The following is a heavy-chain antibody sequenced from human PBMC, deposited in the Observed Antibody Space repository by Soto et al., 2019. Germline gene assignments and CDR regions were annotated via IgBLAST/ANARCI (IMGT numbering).Heavy chain of an antibody. CDR2: INPNSGGT. CDR1: GYTFTGYY. CDR3: ASLTYYDLWSGPFHY. Sequence: ASVKVSCKASGYTFTGYYMHWARQAPGQGLEWMGWINPNSGGTNYAQKFQGRVTMTRDTSISTAYMELSRLRSDDTAVYYCASLTYYDLWSGPFHYLGQGTLVTVSS. V-gene: IGHV1-2*02. J-gene: IGHJ4*02. D-gene: IGHD3-3*01.